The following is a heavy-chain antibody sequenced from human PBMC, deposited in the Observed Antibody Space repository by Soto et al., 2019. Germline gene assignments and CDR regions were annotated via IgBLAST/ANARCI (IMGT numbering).Heavy chain of an antibody. Sequence: QVQLVQSGAEVKKPGASVKVSCKASGYTFTSYHINWVRQATGHGLEWMGWMNPNSGNTGYAQKFQGSVTMTRNTSISTAYMELSSLRSEDRAVYYCARGSAYGSGSSFDYWGQGTLVTVSS. CDR1: GYTFTSYH. D-gene: IGHD3-10*01. CDR3: ARGSAYGSGSSFDY. CDR2: MNPNSGNT. V-gene: IGHV1-8*01. J-gene: IGHJ4*02.